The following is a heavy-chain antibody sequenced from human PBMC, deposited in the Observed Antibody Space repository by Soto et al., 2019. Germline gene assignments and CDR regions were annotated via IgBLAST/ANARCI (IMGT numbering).Heavy chain of an antibody. D-gene: IGHD3-3*01. Sequence: ASVKVSCKASGYTFTSYALHWLRQAPGQGLEWMGWINAGDESTKYSEHFQGRVTITLDTSATTVFVELTGLKSEDTAIYCCARTEWFHHYCDYWGQGSLVTVSS. V-gene: IGHV1-3*01. CDR3: ARTEWFHHYCDY. CDR2: INAGDEST. CDR1: GYTFTSYA. J-gene: IGHJ4*02.